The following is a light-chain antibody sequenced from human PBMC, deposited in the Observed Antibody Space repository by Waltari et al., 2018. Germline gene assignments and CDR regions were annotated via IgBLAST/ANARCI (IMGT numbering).Light chain of an antibody. V-gene: IGKV1-5*03. CDR3: QQFNSYSWT. CDR1: QDILRY. Sequence: DIQLTQSPSTLSASVGDRVTITCRASQDILRYLAWYQQKPGKAPEVLIYRASNLQSGVPSRFSGSGAGTEFTLTISGLQPDDFATYYCQQFNSYSWTFGQGTKVEIK. J-gene: IGKJ1*01. CDR2: RAS.